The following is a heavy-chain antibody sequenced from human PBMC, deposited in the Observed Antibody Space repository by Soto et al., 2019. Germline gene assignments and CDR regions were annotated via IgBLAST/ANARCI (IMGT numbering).Heavy chain of an antibody. D-gene: IGHD3-3*01. CDR3: VRERTIFGVAPGGGVDV. CDR1: GGSIGTYGYS. J-gene: IGHJ6*02. CDR2: IYHTGAT. V-gene: IGHV4-30-2*01. Sequence: SETLSLTCAVSGGSIGTYGYSWTWIRQPPGRGLEWIGYIYHTGATHYIPSLKSRLTLSLDKSKNQFSLDLSSATAADTAVYYCVRERTIFGVAPGGGVDVWGQGTTVTVSS.